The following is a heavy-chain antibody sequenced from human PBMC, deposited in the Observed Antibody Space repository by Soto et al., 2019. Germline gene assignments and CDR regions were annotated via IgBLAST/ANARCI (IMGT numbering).Heavy chain of an antibody. CDR1: GDSVSSNSAG. Sequence: PSQTLSLTCVISGDSVSSNSAGWNWIRQSPSRGLEWLGRTYYKSKWNNDYARSVKSRITINPDTSKNQFPLHLYSVTPEDTAVYYCTGITWLRGMVFRGQGPLVTVSS. CDR2: TYYKSKWNN. V-gene: IGHV6-1*01. CDR3: TGITWLRGMVF. J-gene: IGHJ1*01. D-gene: IGHD5-12*01.